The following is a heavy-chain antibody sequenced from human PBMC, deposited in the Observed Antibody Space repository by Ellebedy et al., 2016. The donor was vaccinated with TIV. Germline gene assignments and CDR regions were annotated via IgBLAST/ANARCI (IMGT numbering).Heavy chain of an antibody. J-gene: IGHJ3*02. CDR1: GGSISSYY. D-gene: IGHD3-10*01. CDR3: ARTGTQPYDGFDI. CDR2: IYYSGST. Sequence: SETLSLXXTVSGGSISSYYWSWIRQPPGKGLEWIGYIYYSGSTNYNPSLKSRVTISVDTSKNQFSLKLSSVTAAETAMYYCARTGTQPYDGFDIWGQGTMVTVSS. V-gene: IGHV4-59*08.